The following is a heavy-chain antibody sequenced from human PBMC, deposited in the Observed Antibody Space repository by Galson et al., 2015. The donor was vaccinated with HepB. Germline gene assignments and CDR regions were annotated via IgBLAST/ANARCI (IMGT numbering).Heavy chain of an antibody. J-gene: IGHJ4*02. CDR3: ATYRIAAAGFDY. Sequence: SLRLSCAAPGFTFSSYAMHWVRQAPGKGLEWVAVISYDGSNKYYADSVKGRFTISRDNSKNTLYLQMNSLRAEDTAVYCCATYRIAAAGFDYWGQGTLVTVSS. CDR2: ISYDGSNK. CDR1: GFTFSSYA. D-gene: IGHD6-13*01. V-gene: IGHV3-30-3*01.